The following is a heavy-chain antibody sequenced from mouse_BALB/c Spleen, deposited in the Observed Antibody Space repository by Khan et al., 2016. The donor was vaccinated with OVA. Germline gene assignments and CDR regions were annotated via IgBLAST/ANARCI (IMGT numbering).Heavy chain of an antibody. CDR3: ARHDFDVGGYAMDY. D-gene: IGHD2-4*01. Sequence: EVQLQESGPDLVKPSQSLSLTCTVTGYSITSDYAWNWIRQFPGNKLEWMGYISYIGSTSYNPTLKSRISITRDTSKNQFFLQLNSATPEDAATYYCARHDFDVGGYAMDYWGQGTSVTVSS. V-gene: IGHV3-2*02. CDR2: ISYIGST. J-gene: IGHJ4*01. CDR1: GYSITSDYA.